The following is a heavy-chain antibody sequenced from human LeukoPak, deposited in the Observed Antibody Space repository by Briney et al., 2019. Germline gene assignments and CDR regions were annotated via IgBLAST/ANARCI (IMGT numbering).Heavy chain of an antibody. V-gene: IGHV5-51*01. CDR1: GYSFTSYW. D-gene: IGHD4-23*01. Sequence: GESLKISCKGSGYSFTSYWIGWVRQMPGKGLEWMGIIYPGDSDTRYSPSFQGQVTISADKSISTAYLQWSSLKASDTAMYYCARGQRMGMTTVAPPGYWGQGTLVTVSS. CDR2: IYPGDSDT. CDR3: ARGQRMGMTTVAPPGY. J-gene: IGHJ4*02.